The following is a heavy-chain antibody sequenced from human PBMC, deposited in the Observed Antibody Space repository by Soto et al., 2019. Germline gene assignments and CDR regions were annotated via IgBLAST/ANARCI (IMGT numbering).Heavy chain of an antibody. J-gene: IGHJ4*02. CDR2: IILPLGTP. D-gene: IGHD2-8*01. Sequence: SVKVSCKASGGNFKEYAFSWVRQAPGQGLQWLGGIILPLGTPHYAQMFQGRVTITTDGSTSTMSLELDNLRLDDPAVYYCGCYCTNKKCQGAYYLDYWGQGTQVTVYS. V-gene: IGHV1-69*05. CDR3: GCYCTNKKCQGAYYLDY. CDR1: GGNFKEYA.